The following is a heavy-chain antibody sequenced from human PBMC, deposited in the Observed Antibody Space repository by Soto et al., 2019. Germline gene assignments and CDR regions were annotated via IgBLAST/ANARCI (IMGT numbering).Heavy chain of an antibody. V-gene: IGHV5-51*01. D-gene: IGHD5-12*01. J-gene: IGHJ6*02. Sequence: GESLKISCKGSGYSFTSYWITWVRQMPGKGLEWMGIIYPGDSDTRYSPSFQGQVTISADKSISTAYLQWSSLEASDTAMYYCARLGGGYSGYGTRYGMDVWGQGTTVTVSS. CDR3: ARLGGGYSGYGTRYGMDV. CDR2: IYPGDSDT. CDR1: GYSFTSYW.